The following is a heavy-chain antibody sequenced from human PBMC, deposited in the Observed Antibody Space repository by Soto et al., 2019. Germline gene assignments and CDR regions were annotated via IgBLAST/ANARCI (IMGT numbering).Heavy chain of an antibody. CDR2: MYHSGST. CDR1: GGSISSGGYS. V-gene: IGHV4-30-2*01. Sequence: PSETLSLTCAVSGGSISSGGYSWSWIRQPPGKGLEWIGYMYHSGSTYYNPSLKSRVTISIDTSKNQFSLKLSSVTAADTAVYYCARVDGWFGELLGDPVRYYYGMDVWGQGTTVTVSS. D-gene: IGHD3-10*01. CDR3: ARVDGWFGELLGDPVRYYYGMDV. J-gene: IGHJ6*02.